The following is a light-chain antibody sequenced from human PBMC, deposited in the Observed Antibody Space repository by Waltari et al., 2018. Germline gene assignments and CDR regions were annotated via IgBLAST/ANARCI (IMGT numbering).Light chain of an antibody. CDR2: DAS. CDR1: QGITSR. Sequence: TQSTWAVSAFVGDRVIITCRASQGITSRLAWYQQKPGRAPKLLIYDASSLQSGVPSRFSGSGSETDFTLTINNLQPEDIATYFCQQANTFPVTFGPGTKVDIK. CDR3: QQANTFPVT. J-gene: IGKJ3*01. V-gene: IGKV1-12*01.